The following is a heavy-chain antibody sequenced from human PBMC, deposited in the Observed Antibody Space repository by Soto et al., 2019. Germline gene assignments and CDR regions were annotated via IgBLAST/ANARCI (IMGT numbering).Heavy chain of an antibody. D-gene: IGHD5-18*01. CDR2: IIPIFGTA. CDR3: ARGEYSYCVRAYYYYGMDG. Sequence: QVQLVQSGAEVKKPGSSVKVSCKASGGTFSSYAISWVRQAPGQGREWRGGIIPIFGTANYAQKFQGSVTITADESTGTAYRELSSLRAEDTAVYYCARGEYSYCVRAYYYYGMDGWGQGTTVTVAS. CDR1: GGTFSSYA. J-gene: IGHJ6*02. V-gene: IGHV1-69*12.